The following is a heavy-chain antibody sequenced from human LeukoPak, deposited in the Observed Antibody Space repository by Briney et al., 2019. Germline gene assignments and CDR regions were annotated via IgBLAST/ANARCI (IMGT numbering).Heavy chain of an antibody. D-gene: IGHD3-10*01. CDR1: GFSFSSYG. CDR3: AKGHLAYFHGSGSHYSAFDY. V-gene: IGHV3-30*18. CDR2: VSYDRNKK. J-gene: IGHJ4*02. Sequence: GGSLRHSCAASGFSFSSYGIHWVRQAPGRGLEWVAAVSYDRNKKYYRDSVKGRFTTSRDNSKNTLYLEMISLTTEDTAIYYCAKGHLAYFHGSGSHYSAFDYWGQGTLVTVSS.